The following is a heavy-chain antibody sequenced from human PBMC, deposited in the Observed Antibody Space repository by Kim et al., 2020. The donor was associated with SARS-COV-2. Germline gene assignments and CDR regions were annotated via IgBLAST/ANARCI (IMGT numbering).Heavy chain of an antibody. CDR1: GYTFTGYY. CDR2: INPNSGGT. CDR3: ARTHYDFGVVIFSDPSWYYFDY. D-gene: IGHD3-3*01. J-gene: IGHJ4*02. V-gene: IGHV1-2*02. Sequence: ASVKVSCKASGYTFTGYYMHWVRQAPGQGLEWMGWINPNSGGTNYAQKFQGRVTMTRDTSISTAYMELSRLRSDDTAVYYCARTHYDFGVVIFSDPSWYYFDYWGQGTLVTVSS.